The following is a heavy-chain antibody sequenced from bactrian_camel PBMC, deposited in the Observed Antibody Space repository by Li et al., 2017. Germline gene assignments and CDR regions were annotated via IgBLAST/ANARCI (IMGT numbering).Heavy chain of an antibody. V-gene: IGHV3S1*01. J-gene: IGHJ4*01. CDR2: IVIRDGRT. CDR3: AVESPVYSDYVRTLPAEYNF. CDR1: KFTASNYC. Sequence: HVQLVESGGDSVQAGGSLRLSCAASKFTASNYCMGWLRQAPGKEREGLAAIVIRDGRTYIADSVKGRFTISQDNTKNTLYLEMRNLKPEDSGMYSCAVESPVYSDYVRTLPAEYNFWGAGTQVTVS. D-gene: IGHD4*01.